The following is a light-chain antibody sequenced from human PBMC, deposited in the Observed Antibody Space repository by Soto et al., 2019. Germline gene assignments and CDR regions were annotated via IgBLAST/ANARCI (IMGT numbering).Light chain of an antibody. CDR3: QQTSSAPFT. V-gene: IGKV1-39*01. CDR2: DAA. J-gene: IGKJ3*01. Sequence: DIQMTQSPYSLSAAVGDRVTITCRASQNINTYLNWYQQKPGKAPKLLIFDAASLQSGVPSRFSGSGSRTAFTLTITSLQPEDFATYYCQQTSSAPFTFGPGTKVDIK. CDR1: QNINTY.